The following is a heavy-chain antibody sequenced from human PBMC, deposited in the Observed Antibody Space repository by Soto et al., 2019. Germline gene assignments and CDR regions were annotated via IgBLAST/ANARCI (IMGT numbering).Heavy chain of an antibody. J-gene: IGHJ5*02. V-gene: IGHV3-23*01. CDR1: GFTFSSYA. Sequence: GGSLRLSCAASGFTFSSYAMSWVRQAPGKGLEWVSAISGSGGSTYYADSGKGRFTISRDNSKNTLYLQMNSLRAEDTAVYYCAKGVVVVVASASRRYSWFDPWGQGTPVTVSS. D-gene: IGHD2-15*01. CDR3: AKGVVVVVASASRRYSWFDP. CDR2: ISGSGGST.